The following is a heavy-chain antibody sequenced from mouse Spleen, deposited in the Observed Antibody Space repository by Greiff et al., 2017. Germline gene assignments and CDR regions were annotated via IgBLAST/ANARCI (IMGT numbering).Heavy chain of an antibody. CDR2: INPSTGYT. V-gene: IGHV1-4*01. J-gene: IGHJ3*01. D-gene: IGHD4-1*01. Sequence: GYTFTSYWMHWVKQRPGQGLEWIGYINPSTGYTEYNQKFKDKATLTADKSSSTAYMQLSSLTSEDSAVYYCARWGNWDDYWGQGTLVTVSA. CDR1: GYTFTSYW. CDR3: ARWGNWDDY.